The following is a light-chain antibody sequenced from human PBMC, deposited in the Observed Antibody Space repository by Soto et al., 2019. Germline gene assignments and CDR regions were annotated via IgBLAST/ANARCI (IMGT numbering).Light chain of an antibody. CDR2: VTS. CDR3: MEALQFPYT. J-gene: IGKJ5*01. CDR1: XSLVYSDXYSY. Sequence: EIVMTQSPLSLPVTAGEPASISCRSSXSLVYSDXYSYLDWYLQKPGQTPQLLIYVTSNRASGVPDRXXXSGSGTDXXXKXSSVXAEDVGVYYCMEALQFPYTFGQGTRLEIK. V-gene: IGKV2-28*01.